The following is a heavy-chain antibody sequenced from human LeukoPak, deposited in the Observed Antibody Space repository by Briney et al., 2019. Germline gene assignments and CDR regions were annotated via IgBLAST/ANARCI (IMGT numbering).Heavy chain of an antibody. CDR2: IYYSGST. V-gene: IGHV4-39*07. J-gene: IGHJ6*03. Sequence: RPSETLSLTCTVSGGSISSSSYYWGWIRQPPGKGLEWIGSIYYSGSTYYNPSLKSRVTISVDTSKNQFSLKLSSVTAADTAVYYCARSFNYYYYYMDVWGKGTTVTVSS. CDR3: ARSFNYYYYYMDV. CDR1: GGSISSSSYY.